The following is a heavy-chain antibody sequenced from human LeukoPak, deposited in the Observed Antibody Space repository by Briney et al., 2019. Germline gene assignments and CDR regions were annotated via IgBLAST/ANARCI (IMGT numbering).Heavy chain of an antibody. CDR2: ISYDGSNK. CDR1: GFTFSSYA. Sequence: GRSLRLSCAASGFTFSSYAMHWVRQAPGKGLEWVAVISYDGSNKYYADSVKGRFTISRDNSKNTLYLQMNSLRAEDTAVYYCARFTYYDSSGSPGYWGQGTLVTVSS. CDR3: ARFTYYDSSGSPGY. V-gene: IGHV3-30-3*01. D-gene: IGHD3-22*01. J-gene: IGHJ4*02.